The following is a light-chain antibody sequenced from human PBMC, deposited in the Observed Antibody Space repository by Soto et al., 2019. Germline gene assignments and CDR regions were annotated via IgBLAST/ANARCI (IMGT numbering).Light chain of an antibody. Sequence: QSALTQPPSASGTPGQRVTISCSGSSSNIGSNIVNWYQQLPGTAPKVLIYSNNRRPSGVPDRISGSKSGTSASLAISGLQSEDEADYYCAAWDDSLNGPVFGGGTQLTVL. CDR1: SSNIGSNI. J-gene: IGLJ3*02. CDR3: AAWDDSLNGPV. CDR2: SNN. V-gene: IGLV1-44*01.